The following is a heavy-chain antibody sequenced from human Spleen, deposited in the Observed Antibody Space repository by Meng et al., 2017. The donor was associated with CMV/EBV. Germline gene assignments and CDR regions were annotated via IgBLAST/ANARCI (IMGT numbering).Heavy chain of an antibody. CDR1: GFAFSSYA. J-gene: IGHJ4*02. CDR2: ISYDGSNK. D-gene: IGHD5-12*01. V-gene: IGHV3-30*04. Sequence: GESLKISCAASGFAFSSYAMHWVRQAPGKGLEWVAIISYDGSNKYYADSVKGRFTISRDNSKNTLYLQMNSLRAEDTAVYYCASQTEYSAYELFFDYWGQGTLVTVSS. CDR3: ASQTEYSAYELFFDY.